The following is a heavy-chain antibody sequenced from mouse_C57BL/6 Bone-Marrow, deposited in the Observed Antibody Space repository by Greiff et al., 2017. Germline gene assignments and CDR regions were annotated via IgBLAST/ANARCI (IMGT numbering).Heavy chain of an antibody. CDR3: EIRVYYGSSCYYAMDY. CDR2: IHPSDSGT. J-gene: IGHJ4*01. D-gene: IGHD1-1*01. V-gene: IGHV1-74*01. CDR1: GYTFTSYW. Sequence: QVQLQQPGAELVKPGASVKVSCKASGYTFTSYWMHWVKQRPGQGLEWIGRIHPSDSGTNYNQKFKGKATLTVDKSSSTAYMQLSSLTSEDSAVYYCEIRVYYGSSCYYAMDYWGQGTSVTVSS.